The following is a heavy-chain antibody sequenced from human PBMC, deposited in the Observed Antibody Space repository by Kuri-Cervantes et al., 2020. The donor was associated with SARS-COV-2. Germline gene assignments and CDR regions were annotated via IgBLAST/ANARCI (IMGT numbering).Heavy chain of an antibody. CDR2: INHSGST. CDR1: GGSFSGYY. V-gene: IGHV4-34*01. D-gene: IGHD3-22*01. Sequence: SETLSLTCAVYGGSFSGYYWSWIRQPPGKGLEWIGEINHSGSTNYNPSLESRVTISVDTSKNQFSLKLSSVTAADTAVYYCARGMYYYDSSGYYYDLNFDYWGQGTLVTVSS. J-gene: IGHJ4*02. CDR3: ARGMYYYDSSGYYYDLNFDY.